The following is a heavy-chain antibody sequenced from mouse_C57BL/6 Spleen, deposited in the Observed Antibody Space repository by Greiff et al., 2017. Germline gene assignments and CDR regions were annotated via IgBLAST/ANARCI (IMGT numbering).Heavy chain of an antibody. CDR3: ARDPGYDSYYFDY. Sequence: EVQVVESGGGLVKPGGSLKLSCAASGFTFSSYAMSWVRQTPEKRLEWVATISDGGSYTYYPDNVKGRFPISRDNAKNNLYLQMSHLKSEDTAMYYCARDPGYDSYYFDYWGQGTTLTVSS. J-gene: IGHJ2*01. CDR2: ISDGGSYT. V-gene: IGHV5-4*01. CDR1: GFTFSSYA. D-gene: IGHD2-2*01.